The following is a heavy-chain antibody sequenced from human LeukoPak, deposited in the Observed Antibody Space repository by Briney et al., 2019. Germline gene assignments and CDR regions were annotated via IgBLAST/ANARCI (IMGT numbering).Heavy chain of an antibody. CDR1: GYSLTSYW. CDR3: GRRFGNWNPMDY. Sequence: GESLKISCKGSGYSLTSYWISWVRQMPGKGLEWMGKIDPSDSYTNYNPSFQGHVTISADKSINTPYLQCSSLKASDTAMYYCGRRFGNWNPMDYWGQGDLVTVSS. V-gene: IGHV5-10-1*01. J-gene: IGHJ4*02. CDR2: IDPSDSYT. D-gene: IGHD1-20*01.